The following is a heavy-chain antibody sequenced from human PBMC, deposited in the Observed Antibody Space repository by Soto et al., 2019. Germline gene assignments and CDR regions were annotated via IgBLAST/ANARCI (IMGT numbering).Heavy chain of an antibody. CDR1: GFTFDDYA. CDR3: VKAQDSSGTDSLDI. D-gene: IGHD3-22*01. J-gene: IGHJ3*02. V-gene: IGHV3-43D*03. CDR2: VTWDGAYI. Sequence: EVQLVESGGAVVQPGGSLRLSCAASGFTFDDYAMHWVRQAPGKGLEWVSVVTWDGAYIYYADSVKGRFTISRDNKKNVVYLQMNSLRGDDTALYHCVKAQDSSGTDSLDIWGQGTKVTVSS.